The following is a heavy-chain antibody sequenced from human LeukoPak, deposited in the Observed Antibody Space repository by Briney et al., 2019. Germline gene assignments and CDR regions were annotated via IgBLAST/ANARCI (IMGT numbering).Heavy chain of an antibody. J-gene: IGHJ5*02. CDR3: ASRTVAVEGIDP. Sequence: SETLSLTCTVSGGSISSSNYYWDWIRQPPGKGLEWIGSIYYSRSTYYNPSLKSRVTISVDTSKNQFSLNLTSVTAADTAVYYCASRTVAVEGIDPWGQGTLVTVSS. CDR2: IYYSRST. CDR1: GGSISSSNYY. D-gene: IGHD4-11*01. V-gene: IGHV4-39*01.